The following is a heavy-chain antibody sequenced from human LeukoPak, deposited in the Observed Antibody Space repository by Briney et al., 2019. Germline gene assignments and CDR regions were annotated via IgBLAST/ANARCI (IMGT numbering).Heavy chain of an antibody. J-gene: IGHJ4*02. CDR1: GASISSFY. CDR2: TYTSGGT. V-gene: IGHV4-4*07. CDR3: VTDRSGSYDY. Sequence: SETLSLTCTVSGASISSFYWSWIRQPAGKGLEWIGRTYTSGGTNYNPSLKSRVTMSIDTSKNQFSLKLYSVTAADTAVYYCVTDRSGSYDYWGQGTLVTVSS. D-gene: IGHD1-26*01.